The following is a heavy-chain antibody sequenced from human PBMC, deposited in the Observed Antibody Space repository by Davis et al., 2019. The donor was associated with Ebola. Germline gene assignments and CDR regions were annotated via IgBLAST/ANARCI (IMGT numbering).Heavy chain of an antibody. D-gene: IGHD3-3*01. CDR3: ARSYYDFWSGYSEVDNWFDP. CDR2: TYYRSKWYN. Sequence: SQIRSLTCAISWVSVSSNSSAWNWTSQSPSRGLEWLGRTYYRSKWYNDYAVSVKSRITINPDTSKNQFSLQLNSVTPEDTAVYYCARSYYDFWSGYSEVDNWFDPWGQGTLVTVSS. V-gene: IGHV6-1*01. J-gene: IGHJ5*02. CDR1: WVSVSSNSSA.